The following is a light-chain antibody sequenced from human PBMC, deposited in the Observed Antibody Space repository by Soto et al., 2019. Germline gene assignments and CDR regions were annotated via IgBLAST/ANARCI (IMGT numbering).Light chain of an antibody. CDR3: QQRSNWPIT. Sequence: DIVLTHPPATLSLSPGERATLSCRASQSVSSYFAWYQQKPGQAPRLLIYDASNRATGIPARFSGSGSGTDFTLTISSLEPEDFAVYYCQQRSNWPITFGQGTRLEIK. J-gene: IGKJ5*01. V-gene: IGKV3-11*01. CDR1: QSVSSY. CDR2: DAS.